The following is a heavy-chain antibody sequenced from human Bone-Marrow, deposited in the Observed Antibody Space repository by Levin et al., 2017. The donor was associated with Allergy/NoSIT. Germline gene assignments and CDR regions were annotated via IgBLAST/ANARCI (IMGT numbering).Heavy chain of an antibody. Sequence: PSETLSLTCTVSGGSVTSETYYWSWIRQPPGKGLEWIGYISSSGSTYYSPSLMSRVTMSVHTSKNQFSLKLSSVTAADTAVYDGARDDYSDFTGWVWGQGCLLTVSS. CDR2: ISSSGST. J-gene: IGHJ4*02. V-gene: IGHV4-61*01. D-gene: IGHD3-9*01. CDR1: GGSVTSETYY. CDR3: ARDDYSDFTGWV.